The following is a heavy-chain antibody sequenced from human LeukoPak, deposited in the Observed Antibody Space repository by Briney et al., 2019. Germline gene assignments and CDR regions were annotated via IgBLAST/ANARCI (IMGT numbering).Heavy chain of an antibody. D-gene: IGHD3-22*01. J-gene: IGHJ4*02. CDR2: LYSDDST. CDR3: ARSHYDTSGSPHYFDY. CDR1: WVTGTYSF. Sequence: GGAVSHRYAASWVTGTYSFVSCVWQDPGRGLEGDAVLYSDDSTYYIDSVKGRFTISRDNSKSTMYLQMNSLRAEDTSVYYCARSHYDTSGSPHYFDYWGQGILVTVSS. V-gene: IGHV3-53*01.